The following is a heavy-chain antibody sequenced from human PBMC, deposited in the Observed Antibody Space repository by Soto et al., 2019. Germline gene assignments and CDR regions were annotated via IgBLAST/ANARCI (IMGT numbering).Heavy chain of an antibody. J-gene: IGHJ6*02. V-gene: IGHV4-31*03. D-gene: IGHD2-2*01. CDR2: IYYSGST. CDR1: GGSIGSGGYY. CDR3: ARDRPRYCSSTSCLGDYYGMDV. Sequence: QVQLQESGPGLVKPSQTLSLTCTVSGGSIGSGGYYWSWIRQHPGKGLEWIGYIYYSGSTYYNPSLKSRVTISVDTSKNQFSLKLSSVTAADTAVYYCARDRPRYCSSTSCLGDYYGMDVWGQGTTVTVSS.